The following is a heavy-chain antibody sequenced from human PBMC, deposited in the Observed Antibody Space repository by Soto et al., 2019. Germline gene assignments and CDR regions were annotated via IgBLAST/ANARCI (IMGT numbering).Heavy chain of an antibody. CDR1: GFTFDDYA. V-gene: IGHV3-9*01. D-gene: IGHD2-15*01. CDR3: AKDGFVPAGISRTFYYIDV. CDR2: ISWNSGSI. J-gene: IGHJ6*03. Sequence: EVQLVESGGGLVQPGRSLRLSCAASGFTFDDYAMHWVRQAPGKGLEWVSGISWNSGSIGYADSVKGRFTISRDNAKNSLYLQMNSLRAEDTALYYCAKDGFVPAGISRTFYYIDVWGKGTTVTVSS.